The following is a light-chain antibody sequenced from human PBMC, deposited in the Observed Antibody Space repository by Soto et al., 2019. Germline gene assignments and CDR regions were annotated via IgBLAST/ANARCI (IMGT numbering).Light chain of an antibody. Sequence: GDRVTITCRASQTISSYLHWYQQKPGKAPKLLIYAASSLQSGVPSRFSGSGSGTDFTLTITSLQPEDFETYYCQQSYSTPYTFGQGTKLEI. V-gene: IGKV1-39*01. CDR1: QTISSY. J-gene: IGKJ2*01. CDR2: AAS. CDR3: QQSYSTPYT.